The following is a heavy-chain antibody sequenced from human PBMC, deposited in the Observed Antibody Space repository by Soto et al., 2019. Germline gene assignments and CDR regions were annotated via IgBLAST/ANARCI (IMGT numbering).Heavy chain of an antibody. Sequence: GGALRLSCAASGFTFSSYSMNWVRQAPGKGLEWVSYISSSSSTIYYADSVKGRFTISRDNAKNSLYLQMNSLRDEDTAVYYCARGADYDSSGIRLNWFDPWGQGTLVTVSS. V-gene: IGHV3-48*02. CDR1: GFTFSSYS. CDR2: ISSSSSTI. D-gene: IGHD3-22*01. CDR3: ARGADYDSSGIRLNWFDP. J-gene: IGHJ5*02.